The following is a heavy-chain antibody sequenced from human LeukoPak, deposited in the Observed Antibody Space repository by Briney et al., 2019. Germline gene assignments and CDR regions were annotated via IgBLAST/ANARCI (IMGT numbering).Heavy chain of an antibody. CDR3: AKCIVATNYYYYYMDV. D-gene: IGHD5-12*01. V-gene: IGHV3-30*04. CDR2: ISYDGSNK. J-gene: IGHJ6*03. Sequence: GGSLRLSCAASGFTFSSYAMHWVRQAPGKGLEWVAVISYDGSNKYYADSVRGRFTISRDNSKNTLYLQMNSLRAEDTAVYYCAKCIVATNYYYYYMDVWGKGTTVTVSS. CDR1: GFTFSSYA.